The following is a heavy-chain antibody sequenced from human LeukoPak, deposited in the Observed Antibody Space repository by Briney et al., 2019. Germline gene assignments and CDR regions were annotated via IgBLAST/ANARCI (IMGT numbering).Heavy chain of an antibody. CDR3: ARMRGYCSGGSCYFDY. J-gene: IGHJ4*02. V-gene: IGHV1-3*01. Sequence: GASVKVSCKASGYTFTSYAMHWVRQAPGQRLEWMGWINAGNGNTKYSQKFQGRVTITRDTSASAAYMELSGLRSEDTAVYYCARMRGYCSGGSCYFDYWGQGTLVTVSS. CDR1: GYTFTSYA. D-gene: IGHD2-15*01. CDR2: INAGNGNT.